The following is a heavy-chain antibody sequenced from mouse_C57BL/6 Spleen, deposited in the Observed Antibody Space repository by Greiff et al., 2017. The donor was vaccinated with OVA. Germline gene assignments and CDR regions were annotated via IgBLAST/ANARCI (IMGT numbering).Heavy chain of an antibody. Sequence: VQLQQPGAELVKPGASVKLSCKASGYTFTSYWMHWVKQRPGQGLEWIGMILPNSGSTNYNEKFKSKATLTVDKSSSTAYLQLSSLTSEDSAVDYCSRVAPGGNYGADWGQGTLVTVAA. D-gene: IGHD2-1*01. V-gene: IGHV1-64*01. CDR1: GYTFTSYW. CDR3: SRVAPGGNYGAD. J-gene: IGHJ3*01. CDR2: ILPNSGST.